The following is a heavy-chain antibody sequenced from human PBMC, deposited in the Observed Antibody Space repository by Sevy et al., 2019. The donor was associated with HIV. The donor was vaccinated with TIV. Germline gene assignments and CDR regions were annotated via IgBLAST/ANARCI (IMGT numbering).Heavy chain of an antibody. CDR3: ASHMVRGVKGDQFDY. CDR1: GGSISSGGYY. V-gene: IGHV4-31*03. CDR2: IYYSGST. J-gene: IGHJ4*02. D-gene: IGHD3-10*01. Sequence: SETLSLTCTVSGGSISSGGYYWSWIRQHPGKGLEWIGYIYYSGSTYYNPSLKSRVTISVDTSRNQFSLKLSSVTAADTAVYYCASHMVRGVKGDQFDYWGQGTLVTVSS.